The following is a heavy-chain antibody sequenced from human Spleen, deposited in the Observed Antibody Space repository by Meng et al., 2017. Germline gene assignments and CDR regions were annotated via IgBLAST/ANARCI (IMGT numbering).Heavy chain of an antibody. CDR2: ISWNSGSI. CDR1: GFTFDDYA. V-gene: IGHV3-9*01. Sequence: SCAASGFTFDDYAMHWVRQAPGKGLEWVSGISWNSGSINYADSVKGRFTISRDDAKNSLYLQMNSLRPEDTALYYCAKGRPKPLSYFDYLLAGGMDVWGQGNTVNVSS. D-gene: IGHD3-9*01. CDR3: AKGRPKPLSYFDYLLAGGMDV. J-gene: IGHJ6*02.